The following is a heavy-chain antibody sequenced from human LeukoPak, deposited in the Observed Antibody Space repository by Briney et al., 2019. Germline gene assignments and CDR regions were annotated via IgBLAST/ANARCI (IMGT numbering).Heavy chain of an antibody. CDR3: ARGVVVAATHFGWFDP. CDR2: IYYSGST. CDR1: GGSISSYY. J-gene: IGHJ5*02. D-gene: IGHD2-15*01. Sequence: PSETLSLTCTVSGGSISSYYWSWIRQPPGKGLEWIGYIYYSGSTNYNPSLKSRVTISVDTSKNQFSLKLSSVTAADTAVYYCARGVVVAATHFGWFDPWGQGTLVTVSS. V-gene: IGHV4-59*01.